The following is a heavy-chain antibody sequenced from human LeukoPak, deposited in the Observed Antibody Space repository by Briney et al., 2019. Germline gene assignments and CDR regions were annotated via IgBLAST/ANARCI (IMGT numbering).Heavy chain of an antibody. Sequence: GSLRLSCSVSGFTFSTYVMHWVRQAPGKGLEYVSAISSNGDNTYYADSVKGRFTISRDNSKNTLYLQMSSLRADDTAVYYCVRGTGYWGQGTLVTVSS. J-gene: IGHJ4*02. CDR1: GFTFSTYV. CDR3: VRGTGY. CDR2: ISSNGDNT. V-gene: IGHV3-64D*06.